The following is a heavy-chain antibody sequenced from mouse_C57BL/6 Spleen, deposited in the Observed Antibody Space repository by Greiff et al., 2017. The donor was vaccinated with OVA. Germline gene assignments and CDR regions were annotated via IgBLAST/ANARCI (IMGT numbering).Heavy chain of an antibody. D-gene: IGHD1-1*01. J-gene: IGHJ2*01. CDR2: IDPSDSYT. V-gene: IGHV1-50*01. CDR1: GYTFTSYW. Sequence: QVQLQQPGAELVKPGASVKLSCKASGYTFTSYWMQWVKQRPGQGLEWIGEIDPSDSYTNYNQKFKGKATLTVDTSSSTAYMQLSSLTSEDSAVYYCARWGGSSAFDDWGQGTTLTVSS. CDR3: ARWGGSSAFDD.